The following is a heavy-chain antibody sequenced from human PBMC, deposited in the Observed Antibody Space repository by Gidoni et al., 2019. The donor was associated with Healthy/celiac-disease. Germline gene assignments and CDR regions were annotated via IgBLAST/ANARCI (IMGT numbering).Heavy chain of an antibody. V-gene: IGHV3-48*01. D-gene: IGHD3-16*02. CDR2: ISSSSSTI. CDR3: ARGGDVWGSYRSSYFDY. Sequence: EVQLVESGGGLVQPGGSLRLSCAASGFTFSSYSMNWVRQAPGKGLEWVSYISSSSSTIYYADSVKGRFTISRDNAKNSLYLQMNSLRAEDTAVYYCARGGDVWGSYRSSYFDYWGQGTLVTVSS. J-gene: IGHJ4*02. CDR1: GFTFSSYS.